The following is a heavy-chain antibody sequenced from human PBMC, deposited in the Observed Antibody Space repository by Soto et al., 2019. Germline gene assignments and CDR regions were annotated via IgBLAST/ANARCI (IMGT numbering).Heavy chain of an antibody. J-gene: IGHJ4*02. V-gene: IGHV1-3*05. Sequence: QVQLVQSGAEEKKPGASVKVSCKASGYTFTSYDMHWVRQAPGQKLAWMGWINAANSNTKNSQKFQARVTXTXHAAASTAYMELTSLRSEDTAVYYCARDKRTVILDYWGQGTLVTVSS. D-gene: IGHD1-1*01. CDR1: GYTFTSYD. CDR3: ARDKRTVILDY. CDR2: INAANSNT.